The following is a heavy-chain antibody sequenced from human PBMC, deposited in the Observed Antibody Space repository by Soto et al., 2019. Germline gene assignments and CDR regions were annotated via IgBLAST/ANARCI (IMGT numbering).Heavy chain of an antibody. J-gene: IGHJ3*02. V-gene: IGHV3-7*03. CDR2: IKQDGSER. Sequence: GGSLRLSCEASAFSFSTYWMSWVRQAPGTGLEWVASIKQDGSERYYVDSVKGRFTISRDNAKNSLYLQMNSLRAEDKALYYCAKDGREYQLLGSGAFDIWGQGTMVTVSS. D-gene: IGHD2-2*01. CDR3: AKDGREYQLLGSGAFDI. CDR1: AFSFSTYW.